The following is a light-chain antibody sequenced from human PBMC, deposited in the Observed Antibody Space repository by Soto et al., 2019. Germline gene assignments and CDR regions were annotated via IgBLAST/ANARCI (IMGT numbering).Light chain of an antibody. CDR2: DVS. V-gene: IGLV2-14*01. CDR1: SSDVGGYNY. CDR3: SSYTSSSTLFYV. Sequence: QSVLTQPASVSGSPGQSITISCTGTSSDVGGYNYVSWYQQHPGKAPELMIYDVSNRPSGVSNRFSGSKSGNTASLTISGLQAEDEADYYCSSYTSSSTLFYVFGTGTKVTVL. J-gene: IGLJ1*01.